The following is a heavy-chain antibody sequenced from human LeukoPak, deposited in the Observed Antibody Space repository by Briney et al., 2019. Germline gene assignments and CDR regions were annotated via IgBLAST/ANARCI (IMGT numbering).Heavy chain of an antibody. D-gene: IGHD2-21*02. J-gene: IGHJ3*02. V-gene: IGHV3-7*01. CDR2: IKQDGSEK. Sequence: GGSLRLSCAASGFTFSRFWMSWVRQAPGKGLEWVANIKQDGSEKYYVDSVKGRFTISRDNAKNSLYLQMNSLRAEDTAVYYCARAPYCGGDCYSVAFDIWGQGTMVTVSS. CDR1: GFTFSRFW. CDR3: ARAPYCGGDCYSVAFDI.